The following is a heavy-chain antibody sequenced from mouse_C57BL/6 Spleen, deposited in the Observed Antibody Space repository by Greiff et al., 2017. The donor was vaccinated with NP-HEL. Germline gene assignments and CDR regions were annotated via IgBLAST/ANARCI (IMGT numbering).Heavy chain of an antibody. CDR2: IRNKANNHAT. V-gene: IGHV6-6*01. J-gene: IGHJ2*01. Sequence: EVKVEESGGGLVQPGGSMKLSCAASGFTFSDAWMDWVRQSPEKGLEWVAEIRNKANNHATYYAESVKGRFTISRDDSKSSVYLQMNSLRAEDTGIYYCTRIGSSPYYFDYWGQGTTLTVSS. CDR1: GFTFSDAW. CDR3: TRIGSSPYYFDY. D-gene: IGHD1-1*01.